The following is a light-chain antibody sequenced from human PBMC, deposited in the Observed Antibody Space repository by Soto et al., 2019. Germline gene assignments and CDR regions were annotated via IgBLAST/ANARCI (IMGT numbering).Light chain of an antibody. V-gene: IGKV2-28*01. J-gene: IGKJ1*01. CDR1: RNLMHSNGYNY. CDR3: MQTLQTPT. Sequence: DIVMTQSPLSLPVTPGEPASISCRSSRNLMHSNGYNYLDWYLQKPGQSPQLLIYLGSNRASGAPDRFSGSGSGTDFILRISRVEAEDVGVYYCMQTLQTPTFXQGTKVDIK. CDR2: LGS.